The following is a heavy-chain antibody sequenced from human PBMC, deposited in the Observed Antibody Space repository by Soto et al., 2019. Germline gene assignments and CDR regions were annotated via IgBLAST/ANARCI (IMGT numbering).Heavy chain of an antibody. Sequence: QVQLVQSGAEVKKPGSSVKVSCKASGGTFDSYVISWLRQAPGQGLEWMGGIKPIFGTPNYAQKFRGRVTISADESTSTAYLELSSLTSDDTAVYYCARVHSSGIFYFVDPWGQGTLVTVSS. J-gene: IGHJ5*02. V-gene: IGHV1-69*01. CDR1: GGTFDSYV. D-gene: IGHD3-10*01. CDR2: IKPIFGTP. CDR3: ARVHSSGIFYFVDP.